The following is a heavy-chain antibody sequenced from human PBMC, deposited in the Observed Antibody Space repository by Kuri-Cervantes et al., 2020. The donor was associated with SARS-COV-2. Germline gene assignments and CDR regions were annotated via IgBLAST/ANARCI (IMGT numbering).Heavy chain of an antibody. Sequence: GASLKICCASAGFTFSSYAMHWVRQAPGKGLGWVAVISYDGSNKYYPDSVKGRFTISRDNSKNTLYLQMNSLRAEDTAVYYCARARGIAVAGTRYYYYYYMDVWGKGTTVTVSS. CDR1: GFTFSSYA. D-gene: IGHD6-19*01. V-gene: IGHV3-30*04. CDR2: ISYDGSNK. CDR3: ARARGIAVAGTRYYYYYYMDV. J-gene: IGHJ6*03.